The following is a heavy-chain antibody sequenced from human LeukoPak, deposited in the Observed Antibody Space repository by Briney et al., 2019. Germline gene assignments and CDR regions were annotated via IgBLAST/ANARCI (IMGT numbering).Heavy chain of an antibody. Sequence: SVKVSGKASGGTFSSYAISWVRQAPGQGLEWRGGIIPIFGTANYAQKFQGRVTITTDESTSTAYMELSSLRSEDTAVYYCARGHSSGWFFDYWGQGTLVTVSS. J-gene: IGHJ4*02. CDR3: ARGHSSGWFFDY. CDR1: GGTFSSYA. D-gene: IGHD6-19*01. V-gene: IGHV1-69*05. CDR2: IIPIFGTA.